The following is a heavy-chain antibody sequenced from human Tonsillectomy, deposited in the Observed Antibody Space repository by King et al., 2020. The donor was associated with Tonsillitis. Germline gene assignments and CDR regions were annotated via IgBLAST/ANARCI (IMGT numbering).Heavy chain of an antibody. J-gene: IGHJ4*02. CDR1: GFTFSSYW. Sequence: VQLVESGGGLVQPGGSLRLSCAASGFTFSSYWMHWVRQAPGKGLVWVSRINSDGSSTSYADSVKGRFTISRDNAKNTLYLQMNSLRAEDTAVYYCARGTDGDYEGGDFDYWGQGTLVTVSS. D-gene: IGHD4-17*01. CDR3: ARGTDGDYEGGDFDY. CDR2: INSDGSST. V-gene: IGHV3-74*01.